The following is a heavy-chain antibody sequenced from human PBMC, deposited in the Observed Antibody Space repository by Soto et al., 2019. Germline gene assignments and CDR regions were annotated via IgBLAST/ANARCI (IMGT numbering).Heavy chain of an antibody. D-gene: IGHD3-10*01. J-gene: IGHJ4*02. CDR3: ARCYGSGSYYNGLFDY. Sequence: SETLSLTCTVSGDSFGYYYWSWIRQPPAKGLEWIGYIYYTGSTNYNPALKSRVTISIDTSKNQFSLKLSSVAAADTAVYYCARCYGSGSYYNGLFDYWGQGTLVTVS. CDR1: GDSFGYYY. V-gene: IGHV4-59*01. CDR2: IYYTGST.